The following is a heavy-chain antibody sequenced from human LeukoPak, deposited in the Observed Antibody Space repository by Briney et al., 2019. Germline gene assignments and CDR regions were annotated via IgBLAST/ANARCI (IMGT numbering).Heavy chain of an antibody. J-gene: IGHJ4*02. V-gene: IGHV1-18*01. CDR1: GYTFTSYG. Sequence: VASVKVSCKASGYTFTSYGISWVRQAPGQGLEWMGWISTYNGDTNYAQKFRGRVTMTRDTSTSTVYMELSSLRSEDTAVYYCARGTPERYSGYDTYFDYWGQGTLVTVSS. CDR2: ISTYNGDT. CDR3: ARGTPERYSGYDTYFDY. D-gene: IGHD5-12*01.